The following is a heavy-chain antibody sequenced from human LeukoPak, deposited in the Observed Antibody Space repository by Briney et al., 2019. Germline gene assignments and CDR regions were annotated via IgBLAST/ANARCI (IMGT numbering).Heavy chain of an antibody. V-gene: IGHV1-2*02. D-gene: IGHD2-15*01. CDR3: ARDMKNGRILYY. CDR2: INPNSGGT. J-gene: IGHJ4*02. Sequence: ASVKVSCKASGYTFTGYYMHWVRQAPEQGLEWMGWINPNSGGTNYAQKFQGRVTMTRDTSISTAYMELSRLRSDDTAVYYCARDMKNGRILYYWGQGTLVTVSS. CDR1: GYTFTGYY.